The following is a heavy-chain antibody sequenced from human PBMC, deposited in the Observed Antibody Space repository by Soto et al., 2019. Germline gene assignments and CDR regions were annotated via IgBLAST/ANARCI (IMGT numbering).Heavy chain of an antibody. J-gene: IGHJ6*02. D-gene: IGHD6-13*01. CDR1: GFTFSSYW. CDR2: IKQDGSEK. Sequence: SLRLSCAASGFTFSSYWMSWVLQAPGKGLEWVANIKQDGSEKYYVDSVKGRFTISRDNAKNSLYLQMNSLRAEDTAVYYCARRAYSSSWYRGYYYYGMDVWGQGTTVTVSS. CDR3: ARRAYSSSWYRGYYYYGMDV. V-gene: IGHV3-7*03.